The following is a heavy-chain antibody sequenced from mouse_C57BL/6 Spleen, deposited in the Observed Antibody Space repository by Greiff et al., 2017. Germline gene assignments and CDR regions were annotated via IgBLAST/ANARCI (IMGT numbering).Heavy chain of an antibody. J-gene: IGHJ1*03. Sequence: VQLVESGAELVKPGASVKLSCKASGYTFTEYTIHWVKQRSGQGLEWIGWFYPGSGSIKYNEKFKDKATLTADKSSSTVYMELSRLTSEDSAVYSCATHAVYYGSSHGYFDVWGTGTTVTVSS. V-gene: IGHV1-62-2*01. CDR1: GYTFTEYT. D-gene: IGHD1-1*01. CDR3: ATHAVYYGSSHGYFDV. CDR2: FYPGSGSI.